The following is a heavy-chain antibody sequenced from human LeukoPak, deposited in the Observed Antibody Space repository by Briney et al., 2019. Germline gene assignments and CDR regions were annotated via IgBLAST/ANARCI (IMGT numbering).Heavy chain of an antibody. CDR3: VKDIGTVGASPFDY. D-gene: IGHD1-26*01. J-gene: IGHJ4*02. CDR2: ISGSGLNT. V-gene: IGHV3-23*01. CDR1: GFTFSNYA. Sequence: GGSLRLSCAASGFTFSNYALAWVRQAPGKGLEWVSVISGSGLNTYYTDSVKGRFTISRDNSKNTLSLQMNSLRAEDTAVYYCVKDIGTVGASPFDYWGQGTLVSVSS.